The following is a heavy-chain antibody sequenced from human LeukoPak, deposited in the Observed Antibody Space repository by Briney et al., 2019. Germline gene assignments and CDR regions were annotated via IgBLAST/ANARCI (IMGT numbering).Heavy chain of an antibody. CDR2: IYHSGST. CDR3: ARDSGYSYGPLDY. CDR1: GGSISSYY. Sequence: SETLSLTCTVSGGSISSYYWSWIRQHPGKGLEWIGFIYHSGSTYYNPSLKSRVTISVDTSKNQFSLKLSSVAAADTAVYYCARDSGYSYGPLDYWGQGTLVTVSS. V-gene: IGHV4-59*06. D-gene: IGHD5-18*01. J-gene: IGHJ4*02.